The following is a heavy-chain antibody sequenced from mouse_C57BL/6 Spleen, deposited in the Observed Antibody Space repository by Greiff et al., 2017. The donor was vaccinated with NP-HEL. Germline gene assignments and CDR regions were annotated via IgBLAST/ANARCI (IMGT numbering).Heavy chain of an antibody. J-gene: IGHJ2*01. Sequence: DVKLQESGPGLVKPSQSLSLTCSVTGYSITSGYYWNWIRQFPGNKLEWMGYISYDGSNNYNPSLKNRISITRDTSKNQFFLKLNSVTTEDTATYYCAREGSTMVTPFDYWGQGTTLTVSS. V-gene: IGHV3-6*01. CDR2: ISYDGSN. CDR1: GYSITSGYY. D-gene: IGHD2-2*01. CDR3: AREGSTMVTPFDY.